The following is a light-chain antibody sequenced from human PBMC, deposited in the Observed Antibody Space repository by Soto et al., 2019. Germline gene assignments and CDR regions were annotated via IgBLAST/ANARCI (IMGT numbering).Light chain of an antibody. CDR3: SSYTSSGTYV. V-gene: IGLV1-40*01. CDR1: SSNIGAHYD. J-gene: IGLJ1*01. CDR2: EVS. Sequence: QSVLTQPPSVSGAPGQRVTISCTGSSSNIGAHYDVHWYQQLPGTAPKLMIYEVSNRPSGVSIRFSGSKSGNTASLTISGLQAEDEADYYCSSYTSSGTYVFGTGTKVTVL.